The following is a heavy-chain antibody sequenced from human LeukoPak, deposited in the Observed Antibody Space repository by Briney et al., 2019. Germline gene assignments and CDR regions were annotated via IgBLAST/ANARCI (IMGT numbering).Heavy chain of an antibody. D-gene: IGHD3-22*01. V-gene: IGHV3-23*01. Sequence: GGPLRLSCAASGFAFSGYAMSWVRQAPGKGLEWVSSISASGSGSTTHYADSVKGRFTISRGSSKSTLYLQMNSLRAEDTAVYYCAKDRDDSSGYYDDYFDYWGQGTLVTVSS. CDR2: ISASGSGSTT. J-gene: IGHJ4*02. CDR1: GFAFSGYA. CDR3: AKDRDDSSGYYDDYFDY.